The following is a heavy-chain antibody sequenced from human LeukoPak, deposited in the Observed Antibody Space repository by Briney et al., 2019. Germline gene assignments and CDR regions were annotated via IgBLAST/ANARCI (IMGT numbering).Heavy chain of an antibody. CDR3: SRESGPFCPFGY. V-gene: IGHV4/OR15-8*02. J-gene: IGHJ4*02. D-gene: IGHD1-26*01. CDR2: ISLAGQT. Sequence: SETLSLTCGVSGGSISTTNWWSWVRQPPGQGLEWVGEISLAGQTNYNPSLNGRVTMSLDKSSNQLSLHLTSVTAADTATYYCSRESGPFCPFGYWGQGTLVIVSS. CDR1: GGSISTTNW.